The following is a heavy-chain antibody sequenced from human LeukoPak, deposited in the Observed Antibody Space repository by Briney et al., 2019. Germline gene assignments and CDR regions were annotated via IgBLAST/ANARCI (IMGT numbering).Heavy chain of an antibody. V-gene: IGHV3-23*01. CDR3: AREGVEYSYGYGDY. Sequence: PGGSLRLSCAASGFTFSSYAMSWVRQAPGKGLEWVSAISGSGGSTYYADSVKGRFTISRDNAKNSLYPQMNSLRAEDTAVYYCAREGVEYSYGYGDYWGQGTLVTVSS. CDR2: ISGSGGST. J-gene: IGHJ4*02. CDR1: GFTFSSYA. D-gene: IGHD5-18*01.